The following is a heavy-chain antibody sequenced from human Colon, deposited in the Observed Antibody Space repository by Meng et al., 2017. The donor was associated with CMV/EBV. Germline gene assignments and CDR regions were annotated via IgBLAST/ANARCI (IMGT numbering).Heavy chain of an antibody. CDR3: ARVGCGTTSCSQGLDP. D-gene: IGHD2-2*01. J-gene: IGHJ5*02. V-gene: IGHV1-2*02. CDR1: GYTFTGYY. CDR2: TNPNGGGT. Sequence: ASAMVSCKASGYTFTGYYLHWVRQAPGQGLEWIGWTNPNGGGTDYARAFEGRVTMTREMSTTTAYLELHRLTPDDTAVYYCARVGCGTTSCSQGLDPWGQGTLVTVSS.